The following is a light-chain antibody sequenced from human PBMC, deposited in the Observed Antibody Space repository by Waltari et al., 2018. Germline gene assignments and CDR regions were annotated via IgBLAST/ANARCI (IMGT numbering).Light chain of an antibody. J-gene: IGLJ1*01. V-gene: IGLV2-23*02. CDR1: SSDVGSYNL. CDR3: CSYAGSSTFPYV. CDR2: EVT. Sequence: QSALTQPASVSGSPGQSITISCTGTSSDVGSYNLVSWYQHHPGNAPKLKIYEVTKRPSGVSNRFSGSKSGNTASLTISGLQAEDEADYYCCSYAGSSTFPYVFGTGTKVTVL.